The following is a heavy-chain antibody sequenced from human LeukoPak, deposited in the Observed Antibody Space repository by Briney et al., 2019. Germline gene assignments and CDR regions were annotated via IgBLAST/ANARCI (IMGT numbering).Heavy chain of an antibody. V-gene: IGHV3-30*02. CDR2: IRYDGSNK. CDR3: AKDSRKNPYYYGMDV. Sequence: PGGSLRLSCAASGFTLSSYGMHWVRQAPGKGLEWVAFIRYDGSNKYYADSVKGRFTISRDNSRNTLYLQMNGLRAEDTAVYYCAKDSRKNPYYYGMDVWGQGTTVTVSS. D-gene: IGHD1-14*01. J-gene: IGHJ6*02. CDR1: GFTLSSYG.